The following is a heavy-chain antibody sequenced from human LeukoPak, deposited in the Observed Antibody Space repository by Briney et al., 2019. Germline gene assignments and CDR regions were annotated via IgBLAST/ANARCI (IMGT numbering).Heavy chain of an antibody. V-gene: IGHV3-23*01. CDR1: GFTFSSYA. CDR2: ISGSGGTT. CDR3: AKDRCSGGYCYPHRFDY. J-gene: IGHJ4*02. D-gene: IGHD2-15*01. Sequence: PGGSLRLSCTASGFTFSSYAMSWVRQAPGKGLEWVSAISGSGGTTYYADSVKGRFTISRDNSKNTLYLQMNSLRAEDTAVYYCAKDRCSGGYCYPHRFDYWGQGTLVTVSS.